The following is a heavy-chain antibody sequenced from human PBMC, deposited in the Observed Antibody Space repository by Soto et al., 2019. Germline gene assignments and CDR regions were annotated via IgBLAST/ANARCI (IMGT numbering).Heavy chain of an antibody. J-gene: IGHJ4*02. Sequence: PGGSLRLSCAASGFTFSSYAMSWVRQAPGKGLEWVSAISGSGGSTYYADSVKGRFTISRDNSKNTLYLQMNSLRAEDTAVYYCAKDLRYSSSWYSPYYFDYWGQGTLVTVSS. V-gene: IGHV3-23*01. CDR3: AKDLRYSSSWYSPYYFDY. CDR1: GFTFSSYA. CDR2: ISGSGGST. D-gene: IGHD6-13*01.